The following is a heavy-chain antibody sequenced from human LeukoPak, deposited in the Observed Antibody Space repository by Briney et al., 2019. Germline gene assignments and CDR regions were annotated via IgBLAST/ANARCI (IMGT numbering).Heavy chain of an antibody. V-gene: IGHV1-24*01. Sequence: ASVKVSCKVSGYTLTGLSMHWVRQAPGKGLEWMGGFDPEDGETIYAQKFQGRVTMTEDTSTDTAYMELSSLRSEDTAVYYCATVVGATNAFDIWGQGTMVTVSS. CDR1: GYTLTGLS. CDR2: FDPEDGET. D-gene: IGHD1-26*01. J-gene: IGHJ3*02. CDR3: ATVVGATNAFDI.